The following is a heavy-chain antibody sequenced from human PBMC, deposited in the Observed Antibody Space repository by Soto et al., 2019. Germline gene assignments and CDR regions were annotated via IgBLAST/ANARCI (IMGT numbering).Heavy chain of an antibody. Sequence: GGSLRLSCAASGFTLSGYWMHWVRQVPGKGLVWVSRISGDGITRTYADPVKGRFTISRDNAKNTLYLQMNSLRAEDTAVYYCTRGYYDSLTFDRWGQGTLVTVSS. CDR2: ISGDGITR. D-gene: IGHD3-22*01. CDR1: GFTLSGYW. CDR3: TRGYYDSLTFDR. J-gene: IGHJ4*02. V-gene: IGHV3-74*01.